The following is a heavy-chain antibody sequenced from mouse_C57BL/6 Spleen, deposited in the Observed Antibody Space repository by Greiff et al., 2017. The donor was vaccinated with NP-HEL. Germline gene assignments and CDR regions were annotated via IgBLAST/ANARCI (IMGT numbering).Heavy chain of an antibody. V-gene: IGHV5-17*01. CDR2: ISSGSSTI. CDR3: ARNGNYYFDY. D-gene: IGHD2-1*01. Sequence: DVMLVESGGGLVKPGGSLKLSCAASGFTFSDYGMHWVRQAPEKGLEWVAYISSGSSTIYYADTAKGRFTISRDNAKNTLFLQMTSLRSEDTDMYYCARNGNYYFDYWGQGTTLTVSS. J-gene: IGHJ2*01. CDR1: GFTFSDYG.